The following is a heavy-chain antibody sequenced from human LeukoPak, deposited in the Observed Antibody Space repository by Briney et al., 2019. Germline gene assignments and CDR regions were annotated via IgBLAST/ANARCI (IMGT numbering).Heavy chain of an antibody. CDR2: ISYDGSNK. D-gene: IGHD5-12*01. CDR3: AKDRVATIKGVYYFDY. Sequence: HPGRSLRLSCAASGFIFSNYAIHWVRQAPGKGLEWVAVISYDGSNKYYADSVKGRFTISRDNSKNTVYLQMNSLRPEETAVYYCAKDRVATIKGVYYFDYWGQGTLVTVSS. CDR1: GFIFSNYA. V-gene: IGHV3-30*18. J-gene: IGHJ4*02.